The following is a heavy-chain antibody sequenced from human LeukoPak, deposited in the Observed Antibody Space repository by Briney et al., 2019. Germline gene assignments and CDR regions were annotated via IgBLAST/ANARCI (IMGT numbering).Heavy chain of an antibody. V-gene: IGHV4-59*01. J-gene: IGHJ4*02. CDR2: IYYSGST. D-gene: IGHD1-26*01. CDR1: GDSISSSY. Sequence: PSETLSLTCSVSGDSISSSYWSWIRQPPGKGLEWIGYIYYSGSTNYNPSLKSRVTISVDASKNQFSLNLSSVTAADTAVYYCARFLWSPGALDYWGQGTLVTVSS. CDR3: ARFLWSPGALDY.